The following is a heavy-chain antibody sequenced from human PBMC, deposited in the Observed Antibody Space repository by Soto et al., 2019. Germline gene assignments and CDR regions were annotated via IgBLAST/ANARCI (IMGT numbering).Heavy chain of an antibody. V-gene: IGHV1-18*04. CDR3: ARGSQSGSVSRTPRY. J-gene: IGHJ4*02. CDR2: ISGQIAKT. D-gene: IGHD1-26*01. Sequence: ASVKVSCKASGYSFHNFGIVWVRQAPGQGLEWMGWISGQIAKTNYAQKFQDKVTMTADTSTSTAYMELNTLTSDDTAMYYCARGSQSGSVSRTPRYWGQGTLVTVSS. CDR1: GYSFHNFG.